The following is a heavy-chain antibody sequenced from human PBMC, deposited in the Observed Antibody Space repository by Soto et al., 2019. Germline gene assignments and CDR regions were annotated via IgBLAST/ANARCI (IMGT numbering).Heavy chain of an antibody. D-gene: IGHD3-3*01. V-gene: IGHV4-34*01. CDR1: GDAFSSFD. J-gene: IGHJ3*02. CDR3: EEYDFWSDDDAFDI. CDR2: INNSGST. Sequence: SWTVSLPCAVYGDAFSSFDWSWTGEPPGKGMEWMGEINNSGSTNYNPSLKSRVTISVDTCKNQFSLKLSSVTAAETAVYYCEEYDFWSDDDAFDIWGQGTMVTVSS.